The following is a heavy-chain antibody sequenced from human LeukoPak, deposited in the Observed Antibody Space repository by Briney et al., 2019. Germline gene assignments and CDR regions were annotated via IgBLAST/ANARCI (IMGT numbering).Heavy chain of an antibody. CDR2: IDHSGST. V-gene: IGHV4-34*01. D-gene: IGHD3-10*01. Sequence: PSETLSLTCAVYGGSFSGYYWSWIRQPPGKGLEWIGEIDHSGSTNYNPSLKSRVTLSVETSKNQFSLKLSSVTAADTAIYYCARGERGYFGSGRWRNDYYYYGIDVWGQGTTVTVSS. CDR3: ARGERGYFGSGRWRNDYYYYGIDV. CDR1: GGSFSGYY. J-gene: IGHJ6*02.